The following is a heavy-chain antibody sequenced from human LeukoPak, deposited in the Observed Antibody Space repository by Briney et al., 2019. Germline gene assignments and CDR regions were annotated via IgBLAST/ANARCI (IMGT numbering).Heavy chain of an antibody. CDR3: ARRAFSSGYYNFDY. V-gene: IGHV4-59*08. J-gene: IGHJ4*02. Sequence: TATLSLTCTVSGGSISSYYWSWIRQPPGKGLEWIGYIYYSGSTNYNPSLKSRVTISVDTSKNQFSLKLSSVTAADTAVYYCARRAFSSGYYNFDYWGQGTLVAVCS. CDR2: IYYSGST. CDR1: GGSISSYY. D-gene: IGHD3-22*01.